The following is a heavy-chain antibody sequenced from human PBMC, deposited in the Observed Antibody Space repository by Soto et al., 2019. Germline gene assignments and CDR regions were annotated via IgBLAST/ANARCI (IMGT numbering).Heavy chain of an antibody. D-gene: IGHD5-18*01. CDR2: IYSTGSS. V-gene: IGHV4-4*07. CDR1: GDSTTTYY. CDR3: AGAAYNYGPFAS. Sequence: QVQLQESGPGLVKPSETLSLSCTFSGDSTTTYYWNWIRQPAGKGLEWIGRIYSTGSSNYNPSLESRIAMSVDTSKNQFFLKLTSVTAADTAVYYCAGAAYNYGPFASWGQGTLVTVSS. J-gene: IGHJ4*02.